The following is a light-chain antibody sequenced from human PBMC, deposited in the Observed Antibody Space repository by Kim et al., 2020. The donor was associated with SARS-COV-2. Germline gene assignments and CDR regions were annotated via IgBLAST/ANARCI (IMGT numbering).Light chain of an antibody. V-gene: IGLV3-1*01. Sequence: SYELTQPPSVSVSPGQTASITCSGDKLGDKYACWYQQKPGQSPVVVIYQDSKRPSGIPERFSGSNSGNTATLTISGTQAMDEADYYCQAWDSSTHNYVFG. J-gene: IGLJ1*01. CDR3: QAWDSSTHNYV. CDR2: QDS. CDR1: KLGDKY.